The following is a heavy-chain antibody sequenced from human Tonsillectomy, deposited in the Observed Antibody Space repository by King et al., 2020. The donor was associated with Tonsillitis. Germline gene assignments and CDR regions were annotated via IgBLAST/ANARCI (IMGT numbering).Heavy chain of an antibody. CDR1: GFSLSTSGMC. V-gene: IGHV2-70*11. CDR3: ARCGVVARAFDY. J-gene: IGHJ4*02. Sequence: VTLKESGPALVKPTQTLKLTCTFSGFSLSTSGMCVSWIRQPPGKALEWLAHIDWDDDKYYSTSLKTRLTISKDTSKNPVVLTMTNMDPVDTATYYCARCGVVARAFDYWGQGTLVTVSS. D-gene: IGHD3-22*01. CDR2: IDWDDDK.